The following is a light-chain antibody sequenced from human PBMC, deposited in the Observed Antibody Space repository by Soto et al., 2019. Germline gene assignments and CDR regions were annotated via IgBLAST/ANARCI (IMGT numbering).Light chain of an antibody. J-gene: IGLJ1*01. CDR2: DVS. CDR1: SSDIGAYNY. V-gene: IGLV2-14*01. Sequence: QSVLTQPASVSGSPGQSITISCTGASSDIGAYNYVSWYQQHPGKAPKLMIYDVSNRPSGISDRFSGSKSGNTASLTISVLQAEDEADYFCSSYTSSSTYVFGTGTKVTV. CDR3: SSYTSSSTYV.